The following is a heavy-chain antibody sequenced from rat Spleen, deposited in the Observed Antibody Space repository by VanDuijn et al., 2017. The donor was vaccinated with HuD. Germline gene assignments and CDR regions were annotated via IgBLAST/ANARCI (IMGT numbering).Heavy chain of an antibody. D-gene: IGHD1-2*01. V-gene: IGHV5S14*01. CDR2: INIGGGDT. J-gene: IGHJ3*01. CDR3: ARLGITLGAGHWFAY. CDR1: GFTFSNYG. Sequence: EVRLVESGGGLVQPGRSLKLSCAASGFTFSNYGMAWVRQTLTKGLEWVAFINIGGGDTYYRDSVKGRFTISRDNAKNTQYLQMDSLRSEDTATYYCARLGITLGAGHWFAYWGQGTLVTVSS.